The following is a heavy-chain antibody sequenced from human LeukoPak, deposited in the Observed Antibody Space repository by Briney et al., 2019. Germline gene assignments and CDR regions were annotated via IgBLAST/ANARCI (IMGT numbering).Heavy chain of an antibody. CDR3: AKGSEVVTPSAFDI. CDR1: GGSISSSSYY. D-gene: IGHD4-23*01. Sequence: SETLSLTCTVSGGSISSSSYYWGWIRQPPGKGLEWIGSIYYSGSTYYNPSLKSRVTISVDTSKNQFSLKLSSVTAADTAVYYCAKGSEVVTPSAFDIWGQGTMVTVSS. V-gene: IGHV4-39*07. J-gene: IGHJ3*02. CDR2: IYYSGST.